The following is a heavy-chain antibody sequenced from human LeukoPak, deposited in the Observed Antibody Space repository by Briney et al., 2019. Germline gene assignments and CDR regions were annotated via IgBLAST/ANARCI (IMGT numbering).Heavy chain of an antibody. D-gene: IGHD2-21*01. Sequence: GGSLRLSYAAAGFTFTIYSMNWVSQAPGKGRGCLSFIIIISSYIYYADSVKVRFTISRDSAKNSLYLQLNSLRAEDTAVYYCARDRNYQLLLFWSFDLWGRGTLVTVSS. CDR2: IIIISSYI. CDR3: ARDRNYQLLLFWSFDL. J-gene: IGHJ2*01. CDR1: GFTFTIYS. V-gene: IGHV3-21*05.